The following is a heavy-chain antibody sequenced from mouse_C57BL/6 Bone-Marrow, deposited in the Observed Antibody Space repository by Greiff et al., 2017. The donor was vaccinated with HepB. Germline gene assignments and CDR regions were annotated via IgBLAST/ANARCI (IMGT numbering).Heavy chain of an antibody. D-gene: IGHD2-13*01. CDR2: IDPENGDT. Sequence: EVQLQQSGAELVRPGASVKLSCTASGFNIKDDYMHWVKQRPEQGLEWIGWIDPENGDTEYASKFQGKATITADTSSNTAYLQLSSLTSEDTAVYYCTMSSDGEGFAYWGQGTLVTVSA. V-gene: IGHV14-4*01. CDR3: TMSSDGEGFAY. CDR1: GFNIKDDY. J-gene: IGHJ3*01.